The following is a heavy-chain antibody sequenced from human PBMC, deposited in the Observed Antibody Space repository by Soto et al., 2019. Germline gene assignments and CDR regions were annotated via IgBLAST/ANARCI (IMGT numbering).Heavy chain of an antibody. D-gene: IGHD3-9*01. Sequence: SVKVSCKASGGTFSSYAISWVRQAPGQGLEWMGGIIPIFGTANYAQKFQGRVTITADESTSTAYMELSSLRSEDTAVYYCARAVLRYFDWLVDYYYYYGMDVWGQGTTVTVSS. CDR3: ARAVLRYFDWLVDYYYYYGMDV. CDR1: GGTFSSYA. J-gene: IGHJ6*02. CDR2: IIPIFGTA. V-gene: IGHV1-69*13.